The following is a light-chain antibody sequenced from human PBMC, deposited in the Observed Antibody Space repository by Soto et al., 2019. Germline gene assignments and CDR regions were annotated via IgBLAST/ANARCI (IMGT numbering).Light chain of an antibody. V-gene: IGLV2-8*01. CDR3: SSYAGSRYV. CDR1: SSDVGGYNY. CDR2: DVS. Sequence: QSVLTQPPSASGSPGQSVTISCTGTSSDVGGYNYVSWYQQHPGKAPKLMIYDVSKRPSGVPDRFSGSKSGNTASLTVSGLQAEDEADYYCSSYAGSRYVFGTWTKLPVL. J-gene: IGLJ1*01.